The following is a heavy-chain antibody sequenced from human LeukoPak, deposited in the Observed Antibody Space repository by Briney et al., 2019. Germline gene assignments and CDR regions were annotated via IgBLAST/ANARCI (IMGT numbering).Heavy chain of an antibody. CDR2: INPNSGDT. V-gene: IGHV1-2*02. CDR1: GYSFTDSY. J-gene: IGHJ4*02. Sequence: GASVKVSCKASGYSFTDSYMHWVRQAPGQGLEWMGWINPNSGDTNYAQKFQGRATMTRDTSISTAYMELIRMTSDDTAVYYCATSGGTSGPELDYWGQGTLVTVSS. D-gene: IGHD3-3*01. CDR3: ATSGGTSGPELDY.